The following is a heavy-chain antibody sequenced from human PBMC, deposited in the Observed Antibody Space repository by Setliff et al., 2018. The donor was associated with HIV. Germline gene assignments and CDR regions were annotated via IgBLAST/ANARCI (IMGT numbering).Heavy chain of an antibody. CDR3: ATVDGTRYLDY. Sequence: SETLSLTCAVSGYSIRSGYYWGWIRQSPGKGLERIGTMFRTGSSYYNPSLTSRVTISQDTSKNQFSLELTSVTAADKAVYYCATVDGTRYLDYWGQGKLVTVSS. J-gene: IGHJ4*02. CDR2: MFRTGSS. CDR1: GYSIRSGYY. V-gene: IGHV4-38-2*01. D-gene: IGHD1-1*01.